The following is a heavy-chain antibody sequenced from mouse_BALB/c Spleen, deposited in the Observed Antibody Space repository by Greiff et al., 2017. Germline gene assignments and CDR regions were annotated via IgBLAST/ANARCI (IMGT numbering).Heavy chain of an antibody. D-gene: IGHD1-1*01. J-gene: IGHJ2*01. CDR2: IDPYYGGT. CDR3: ARADYYGSSYLFDY. CDR1: GYSFTGYN. Sequence: VQLKESGPELEKPGASVKISCKASGYSFTGYNMNWVKQSNGKSLEWIGNIDPYYGGTSYNQKFKGKATLTVDKSSSTAYMQLKSLTSEDSAVYYCARADYYGSSYLFDYWGQGTTLTVSS. V-gene: IGHV1-39*01.